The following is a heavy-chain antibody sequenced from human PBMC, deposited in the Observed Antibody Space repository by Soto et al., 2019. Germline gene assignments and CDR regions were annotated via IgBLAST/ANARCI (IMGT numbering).Heavy chain of an antibody. D-gene: IGHD2-15*01. V-gene: IGHV4-31*03. CDR2: IYYSGST. CDR1: GGSISSGGYY. J-gene: IGHJ3*02. Sequence: SETLSLTCTVSGGSISSGGYYWSWIRQHPGKGLEWIGYIYYSGSTYYNPSLKSRVTISVDTSKNQFSLKLSSVTAADTAVYYCARXRLNCSGGSCYSDAFDIWGQGTMVTVSS. CDR3: ARXRLNCSGGSCYSDAFDI.